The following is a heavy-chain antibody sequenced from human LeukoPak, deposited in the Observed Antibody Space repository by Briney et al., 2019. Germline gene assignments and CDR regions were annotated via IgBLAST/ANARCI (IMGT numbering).Heavy chain of an antibody. J-gene: IGHJ2*01. V-gene: IGHV5-51*03. CDR1: GYSLTSYW. D-gene: IGHD6-19*01. Sequence: KPGESLKISCKGSGYSLTSYWIGWVRQMPGKGLEWMGIIYPGDSDTRYSPSFQGQVTISADKSISTAYLQWSSLKASDTAMYYCASSVAGTFWYFDLWGRGTLVTVSS. CDR2: IYPGDSDT. CDR3: ASSVAGTFWYFDL.